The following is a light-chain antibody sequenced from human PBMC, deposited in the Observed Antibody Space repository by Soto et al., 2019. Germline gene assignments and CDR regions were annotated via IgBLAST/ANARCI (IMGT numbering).Light chain of an antibody. V-gene: IGKV1-6*01. CDR3: LQDYNYPWT. Sequence: IQMTQSPSSLSASVGDRVTITCRTSQYINTYLNWYQQKPGRAPEVLIYAASTLQSGVPSRFSGSGSGTGFTLTISSLQPEDCATYYCLQDYNYPWTFGQGTKVDIK. CDR1: QYINTY. J-gene: IGKJ1*01. CDR2: AAS.